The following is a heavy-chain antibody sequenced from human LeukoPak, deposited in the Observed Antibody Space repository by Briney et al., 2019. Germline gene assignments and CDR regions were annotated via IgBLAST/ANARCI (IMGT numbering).Heavy chain of an antibody. Sequence: LSGGSLRLSCAASGFTFSSYAMSWVRQAPGKGLEWVSAISGSGGSTYYADSVKGRFTISRDNSKNTLYLQMNSLSAEDTAVYYCAMLGITMIVVNYWGQGTLVTVSS. V-gene: IGHV3-23*01. CDR3: AMLGITMIVVNY. J-gene: IGHJ4*02. CDR2: ISGSGGST. D-gene: IGHD3-22*01. CDR1: GFTFSSYA.